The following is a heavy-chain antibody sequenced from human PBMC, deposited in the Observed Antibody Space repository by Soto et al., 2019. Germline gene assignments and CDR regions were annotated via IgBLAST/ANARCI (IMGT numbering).Heavy chain of an antibody. CDR2: ISGSGGST. Sequence: GGSLRLSCAASGFTFSSYAMSWVRQAPGKGLEWVSAISGSGGSTYYADSVKGRFTISRDNSKNTLYLQMNSLRAEDTAVYYFAIHPFGIAARGGYPYNWFDPWGQGTLVTVSS. CDR3: AIHPFGIAARGGYPYNWFDP. V-gene: IGHV3-23*01. CDR1: GFTFSSYA. J-gene: IGHJ5*02. D-gene: IGHD6-6*01.